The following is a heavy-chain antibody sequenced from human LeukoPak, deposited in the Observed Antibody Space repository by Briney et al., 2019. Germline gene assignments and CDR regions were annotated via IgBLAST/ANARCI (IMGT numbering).Heavy chain of an antibody. V-gene: IGHV4-61*02. CDR2: IYTSGST. CDR3: ASFPALTNYYMDV. CDR1: GGSISSGSYY. J-gene: IGHJ6*03. D-gene: IGHD3-3*01. Sequence: PSQTLSLTCTVSGGSISSGSYYWSWIRQPAGKGLEWIGRIYTSGSTNYNPSLKSRVTISVDTSKNQFSLKLSSVTAADTAVYYCASFPALTNYYMDVWGKGTTVTVSS.